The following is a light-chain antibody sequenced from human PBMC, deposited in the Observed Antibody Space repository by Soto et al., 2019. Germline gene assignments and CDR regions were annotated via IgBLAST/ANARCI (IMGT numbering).Light chain of an antibody. V-gene: IGLV2-14*01. J-gene: IGLJ2*01. CDR1: SSDIGGFNY. CDR2: EVS. CDR3: SSYTTSITPYVV. Sequence: QSALTQPASVSGSPGQSITISCTGTSSDIGGFNYVSWYQQHPGKAPKFMIYEVSNWASGVSNRFSGSKSANTASLTISGLQAEDEATYYCSSYTTSITPYVVFGGGTKLTVL.